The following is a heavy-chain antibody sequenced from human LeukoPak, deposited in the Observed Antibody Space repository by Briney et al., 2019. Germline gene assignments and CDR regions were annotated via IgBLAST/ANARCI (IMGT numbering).Heavy chain of an antibody. D-gene: IGHD3-10*01. CDR3: ARHVRYYYGSGSGYDY. CDR2: INHSESP. CDR1: GGSFSGQY. J-gene: IGHJ4*02. Sequence: PSETLSHTHADYGGSFSGQYWSWTAHPPGKGLEGIGEINHSESPNYNPSLKSRVTISVDTSKNQFSLKLSSVTAADTAVYYCARHVRYYYGSGSGYDYWGQGTLVTVSS. V-gene: IGHV4-34*01.